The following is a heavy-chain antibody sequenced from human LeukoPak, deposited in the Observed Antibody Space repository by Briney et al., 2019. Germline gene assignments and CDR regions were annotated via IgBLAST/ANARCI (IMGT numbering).Heavy chain of an antibody. CDR3: ARGFPGYSSGWYRRFFLGWFDP. CDR2: MNPNSGNT. CDR1: GYTFTSYD. D-gene: IGHD6-19*01. J-gene: IGHJ5*02. V-gene: IGHV1-8*01. Sequence: ASVKVSCKASGYTFTSYDINWVRQATGQGLEWMGWMNPNSGNTGYAQKFQGRVTMTRNTSISTAYMELSSLRSEDTAVYYCARGFPGYSSGWYRRFFLGWFDPWGQGTLDTVSS.